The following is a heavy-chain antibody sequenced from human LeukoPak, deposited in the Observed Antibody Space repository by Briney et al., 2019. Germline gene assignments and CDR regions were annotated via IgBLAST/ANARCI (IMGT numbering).Heavy chain of an antibody. D-gene: IGHD3-16*01. V-gene: IGHV3-30*14. CDR3: ARDFDSWGIYYFDY. CDR1: GFTFSSYA. CDR2: ISYDGSNK. J-gene: IGHJ4*02. Sequence: PGGSLRLSCAASGFTFSSYAMHWVRQAPGKGLEWVAVISYDGSNKYYADSVKGRFTISRDNSKNTLYLQMNSLRAEDTAVYYCARDFDSWGIYYFDYWGQGTLVTVSS.